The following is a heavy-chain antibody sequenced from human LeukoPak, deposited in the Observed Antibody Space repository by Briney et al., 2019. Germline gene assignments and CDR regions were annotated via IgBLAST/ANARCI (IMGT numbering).Heavy chain of an antibody. V-gene: IGHV3-53*01. Sequence: PGGSLRLSCAASGFTVSSNYMTWVRQAPGKGLEWVSLIYTSGNTYYTDSVKGRFTISRDNSMNTLYLQMNSLRAEDTAVYYCAKESLGYFDYWGQGTLVTVSS. J-gene: IGHJ4*02. CDR1: GFTVSSNY. CDR3: AKESLGYFDY. D-gene: IGHD7-27*01. CDR2: IYTSGNT.